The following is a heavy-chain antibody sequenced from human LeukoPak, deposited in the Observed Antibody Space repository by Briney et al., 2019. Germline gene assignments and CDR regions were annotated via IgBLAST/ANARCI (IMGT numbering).Heavy chain of an antibody. CDR2: ITTGDNT. D-gene: IGHD3-10*01. J-gene: IGHJ4*02. V-gene: IGHV3-23*01. Sequence: GGSLRLSCAASGFIFTNYGMSWVRQAPGQGLEWVSSITTGDNTYYADSVKGRFTISRDNAKNTVYLQMNSLRAEDTAVYYCIRSRSGSYGYFDYWGQGTLVTVSS. CDR3: IRSRSGSYGYFDY. CDR1: GFIFTNYG.